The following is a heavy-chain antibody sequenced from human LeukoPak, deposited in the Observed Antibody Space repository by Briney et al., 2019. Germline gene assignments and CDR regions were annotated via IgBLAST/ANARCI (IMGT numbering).Heavy chain of an antibody. D-gene: IGHD3-9*01. CDR3: AISPVLRYFDY. Sequence: ASVKVSCKASGYTFPSYYMHWVRQAPGQGLEWMGIINPSGGSTSYAQKFQGRVTMTRDTSTSTVYMELSSLRSEDTAVYYCAISPVLRYFDYWGQGTLVTVSS. V-gene: IGHV1-46*01. CDR2: INPSGGST. CDR1: GYTFPSYY. J-gene: IGHJ4*02.